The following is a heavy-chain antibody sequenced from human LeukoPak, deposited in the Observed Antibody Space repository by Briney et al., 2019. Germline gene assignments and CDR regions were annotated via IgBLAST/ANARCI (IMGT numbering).Heavy chain of an antibody. J-gene: IGHJ6*02. D-gene: IGHD3-9*01. V-gene: IGHV1-2*02. CDR2: INPNSGGT. Sequence: ASVKVSFKASGYTFTGYYMHWVRQAPGQGLEWMGWINPNSGGTNYAQKFQGRVTMTRDTSISTAYMELSRLRSDDTAVYYCARGDAIFLTRGMDVWGQGTTVTVSS. CDR3: ARGDAIFLTRGMDV. CDR1: GYTFTGYY.